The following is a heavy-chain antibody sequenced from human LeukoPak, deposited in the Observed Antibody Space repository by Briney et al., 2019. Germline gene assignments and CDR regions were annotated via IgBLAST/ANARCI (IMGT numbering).Heavy chain of an antibody. CDR1: GFTFSTYW. Sequence: PGGSLRLSCATSGFTFSTYWMSWVRQAPGNGPEWVSNINKDGRTKYYVDSVRGRFTISRDNAKNSLYLQMNSLRAEDTAGYYCTRDAQGSRTYSVDYWGQGTLVTVSS. CDR3: TRDAQGSRTYSVDY. CDR2: INKDGRTK. D-gene: IGHD3-10*01. J-gene: IGHJ4*02. V-gene: IGHV3-7*03.